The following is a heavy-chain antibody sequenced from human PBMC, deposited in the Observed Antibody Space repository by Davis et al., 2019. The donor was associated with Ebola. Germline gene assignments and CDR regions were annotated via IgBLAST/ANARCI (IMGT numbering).Heavy chain of an antibody. V-gene: IGHV3-7*01. D-gene: IGHD4-17*01. CDR1: GFTFSSYW. CDR2: IKQDGSEK. Sequence: PGGSLRLSCAASGFTFSSYWMSWVRQAPGKGLEWVANIKQDGSEKYYVDSVKGRFTISRDNAKNSLYLQMNSLRAEDTAVYYCARESPRYPVTPLDYWGQGTLVTVSS. J-gene: IGHJ4*02. CDR3: ARESPRYPVTPLDY.